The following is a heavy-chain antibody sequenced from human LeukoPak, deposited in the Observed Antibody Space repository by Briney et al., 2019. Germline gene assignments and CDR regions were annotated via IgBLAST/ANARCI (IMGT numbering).Heavy chain of an antibody. CDR3: AKDIVAPGLFFDY. Sequence: GALRRSCAASGFTFSYFYMGWVGRAPGKGREWVSYIGHGDPTVYYADSVKGRFTISRDNAKNSLYLQMNSLRADDTAVYYCAKDIVAPGLFFDYWGRGTLVTVSS. CDR2: IGHGDPTV. J-gene: IGHJ4*02. V-gene: IGHV3-11*01. CDR1: GFTFSYFY. D-gene: IGHD3-16*02.